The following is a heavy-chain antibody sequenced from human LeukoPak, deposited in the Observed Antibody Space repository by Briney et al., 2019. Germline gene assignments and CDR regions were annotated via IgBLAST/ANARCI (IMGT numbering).Heavy chain of an antibody. CDR3: AREYNGYSSSPVGWFDP. D-gene: IGHD6-13*01. Sequence: ASVKVSCKASGYTFTSYGISWVRQAPGQGLEWMGWISAYNGNTNYAQKLQGRVTMTTDTSTSTAYMELRSLRSDDTAVYYCAREYNGYSSSPVGWFDPWGQGTLVTVSS. CDR2: ISAYNGNT. J-gene: IGHJ5*02. V-gene: IGHV1-18*01. CDR1: GYTFTSYG.